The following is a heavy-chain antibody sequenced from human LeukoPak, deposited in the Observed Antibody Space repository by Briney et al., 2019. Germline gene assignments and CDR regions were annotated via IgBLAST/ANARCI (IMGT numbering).Heavy chain of an antibody. D-gene: IGHD6-13*01. J-gene: IGHJ4*02. V-gene: IGHV4-34*01. CDR2: INHSGST. CDR1: GGSISSYY. CDR3: ARVSIAAAKPIDY. Sequence: SETLSLTCTVSGGSISSYYWSWIRQPPGKGLEWIGEINHSGSTNYNPSLKSRVTISVDTSKNQFSLKLSSVTAADTAVYYCARVSIAAAKPIDYWGQGTLVTVSS.